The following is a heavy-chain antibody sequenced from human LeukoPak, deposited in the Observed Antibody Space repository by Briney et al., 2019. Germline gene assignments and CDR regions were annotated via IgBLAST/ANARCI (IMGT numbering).Heavy chain of an antibody. Sequence: PSQTLSLTCTVSGGSISSYFWSWIRQPPGKGLEWIGYISYSGSTNYNPSLKSRVTISLDTSKNHFSLKLSSVTAADTALYYCASGTQLWVSPLDYWGQGTLVIVSS. CDR3: ASGTQLWVSPLDY. V-gene: IGHV4-59*01. J-gene: IGHJ4*02. CDR1: GGSISSYF. D-gene: IGHD5-18*01. CDR2: ISYSGST.